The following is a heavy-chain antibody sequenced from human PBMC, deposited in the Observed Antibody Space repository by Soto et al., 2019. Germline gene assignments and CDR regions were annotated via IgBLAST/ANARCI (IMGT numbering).Heavy chain of an antibody. D-gene: IGHD5-12*01. V-gene: IGHV3-64D*08. Sequence: GGSLRLACAVSGFTLRSYAVHGVRQAPGKGLQYVSSISSKGDPTYYADSVKGRFTISRDNSKNTLYLQMSSLRAEDTAVYYCVKDRAIDYWGQGTLVTVSS. J-gene: IGHJ4*02. CDR1: GFTLRSYA. CDR3: VKDRAIDY. CDR2: ISSKGDPT.